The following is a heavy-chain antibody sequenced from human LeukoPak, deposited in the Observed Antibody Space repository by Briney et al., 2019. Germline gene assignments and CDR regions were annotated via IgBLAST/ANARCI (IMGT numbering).Heavy chain of an antibody. D-gene: IGHD1-26*01. Sequence: ASVKVSCKASGYTFTSYDINWVRQATGQGLEWMGWMNPNSGNTGYAQKFQGRVTMTRNTSISTAYMELSSLRSEDTAVYYCARGLSVYGEWELLSYYYYMDVWGKGTTVTVSS. J-gene: IGHJ6*03. CDR2: MNPNSGNT. CDR1: GYTFTSYD. CDR3: ARGLSVYGEWELLSYYYYMDV. V-gene: IGHV1-8*01.